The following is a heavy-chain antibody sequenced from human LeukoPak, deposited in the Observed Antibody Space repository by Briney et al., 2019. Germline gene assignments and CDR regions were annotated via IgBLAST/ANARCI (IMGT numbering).Heavy chain of an antibody. Sequence: GASVKVSCKASGGTFSSYAISWVRQAPGQGLEWMGRIIPIFGTANYAQKFQGRVTITADKSTSTAYMELSSLRSEDTAVYYCARVGRDSNYYYYYMDVWGKGTTVTVSS. CDR1: GGTFSSYA. J-gene: IGHJ6*03. CDR2: IIPIFGTA. CDR3: ARVGRDSNYYYYYMDV. D-gene: IGHD4-11*01. V-gene: IGHV1-69*06.